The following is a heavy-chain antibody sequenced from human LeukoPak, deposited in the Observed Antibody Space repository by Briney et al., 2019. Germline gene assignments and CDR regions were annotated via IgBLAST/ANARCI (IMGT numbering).Heavy chain of an antibody. CDR2: ISYTGST. CDR3: ARAGSGWYDYYFDY. V-gene: IGHV4-59*01. J-gene: IGHJ4*02. CDR1: GGSISTYY. Sequence: SETLSLTCTVSGGSISTYYWTWIRQPPGKGLEWIGYISYTGSTNFNPSLKSRVTISLDTSKNQFSLKLTSVTAADTAVYYCARAGSGWYDYYFDYWGQGTLVTVSS. D-gene: IGHD6-19*01.